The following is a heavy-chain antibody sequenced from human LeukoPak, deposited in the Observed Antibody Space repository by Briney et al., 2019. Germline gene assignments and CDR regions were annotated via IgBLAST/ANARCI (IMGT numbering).Heavy chain of an antibody. CDR3: ATGGRSGVALEQ. V-gene: IGHV3-11*05. CDR2: ISSSGTYA. Sequence: PGGSLRLSCAASGLTFSGTYMSWIRQAPGKGLEWVSYISSSGTYAEYADSVKGRFTISKDNAKNALYLQMDSLRGEDTAVYYCATGGRSGVALEQWGQGTLVTVSS. CDR1: GLTFSGTY. D-gene: IGHD1/OR15-1a*01. J-gene: IGHJ4*02.